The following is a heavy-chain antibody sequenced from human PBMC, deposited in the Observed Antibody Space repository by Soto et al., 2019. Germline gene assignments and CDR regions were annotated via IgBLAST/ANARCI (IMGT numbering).Heavy chain of an antibody. J-gene: IGHJ4*02. CDR2: ITSGGTAV. Sequence: EVQLVESGGDLVQPGGSLRLSCAASGFTFSSYTMNWVRQAPGKGLEWISSITSGGTAVYYAESVRGRFTISRDNAKNSLSLQMNTLRDEDTAVYYCSRGDEYNMFYWGQGTLITVSS. V-gene: IGHV3-48*02. D-gene: IGHD3-10*02. CDR1: GFTFSSYT. CDR3: SRGDEYNMFY.